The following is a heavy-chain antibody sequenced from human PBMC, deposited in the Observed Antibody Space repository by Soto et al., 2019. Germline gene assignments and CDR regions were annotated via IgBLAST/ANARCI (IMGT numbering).Heavy chain of an antibody. J-gene: IGHJ6*03. CDR2: INAGNGNT. CDR3: ARGSITIFGVVKRQYDMAV. V-gene: IGHV1-3*01. CDR1: GYTFTSYA. D-gene: IGHD3-3*01. Sequence: ASVKVSCKASGYTFTSYAMHWVRQAPGQRLEWTGWINAGNGNTKYSQKFQGRVTITRDTSASTAYMELSSLRSEDTAVYYCARGSITIFGVVKRQYDMAVWGKGTTVTVSS.